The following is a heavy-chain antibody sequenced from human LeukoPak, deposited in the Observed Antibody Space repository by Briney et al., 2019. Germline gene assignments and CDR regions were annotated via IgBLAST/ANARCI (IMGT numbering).Heavy chain of an antibody. D-gene: IGHD1-7*01. J-gene: IGHJ4*02. CDR2: IWYDGSKK. V-gene: IGHV3-33*01. CDR1: GFTLCVYI. CDR3: ARGGWNFGDYLDS. Sequence: GRSLSLSRSPSGFTLCVYIMHWAPPPPDKGLECVALIWYDGSKKYYADSLKGRFTISRDNSKYTLFLQMSSRRADDTAVYFCARGGWNFGDYLDSWGQGTLVTVSS.